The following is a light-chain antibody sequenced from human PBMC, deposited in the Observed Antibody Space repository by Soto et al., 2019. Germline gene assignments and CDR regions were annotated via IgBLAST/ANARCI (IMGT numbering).Light chain of an antibody. V-gene: IGKV3-20*01. CDR3: QQYMSSVT. CDR2: GVS. J-gene: IGKJ1*01. CDR1: QSVDSTF. Sequence: EIVLTQSPGSLSLSPGERATLSCRASQSVDSTFFAWYQKKPGQAPRLLMSGVSKGATGIPERFSGSGAGTDFTLTISRLEAEDFAVYYCQQYMSSVTFGQGTRVEIK.